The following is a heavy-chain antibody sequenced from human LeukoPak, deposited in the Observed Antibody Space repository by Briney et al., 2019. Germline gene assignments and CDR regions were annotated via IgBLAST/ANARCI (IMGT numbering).Heavy chain of an antibody. J-gene: IGHJ4*02. Sequence: SETLSLTCNVSASSVSSYYWSWIRQPPGKGLEWIGYIYSSGNTNYNPSLKSRVTISVDTSKNQFSLKLSSVTAADTAVYYCARGDTGTNFDYWGRGTLVTVSS. CDR3: ARGDTGTNFDY. CDR1: ASSVSSYY. D-gene: IGHD1-1*01. V-gene: IGHV4-59*02. CDR2: IYSSGNT.